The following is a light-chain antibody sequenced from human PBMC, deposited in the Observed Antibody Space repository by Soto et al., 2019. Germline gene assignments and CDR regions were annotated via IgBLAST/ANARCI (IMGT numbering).Light chain of an antibody. CDR2: DVS. CDR3: SSYTSSSTPV. Sequence: SLLPQPPSVYGSLGEPFTISCNGTRGNVGGYNYVSWYQQHPGKAPKLMIYDVSNRPSGVSNRFSGSKSGNTASLTISGLQAEDEADYYCSSYTSSSTPVFGGGTQLTVL. CDR1: RGNVGGYNY. J-gene: IGLJ2*01. V-gene: IGLV2-14*01.